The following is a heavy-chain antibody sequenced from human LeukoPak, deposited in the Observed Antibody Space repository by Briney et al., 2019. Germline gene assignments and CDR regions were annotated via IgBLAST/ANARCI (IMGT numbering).Heavy chain of an antibody. V-gene: IGHV1-69*13. D-gene: IGHD3-3*01. CDR3: ARRGYYDFWSGPYGMDV. Sequence: GASVKVSCKASGGTFSSYAINWVRQAPGQGLEWMGGIIPIFGTANYAQKFQGRVTITADESTSTAYMELSSLRSEDTAVYYCARRGYYDFWSGPYGMDVWGQGTTVTVSS. CDR2: IIPIFGTA. CDR1: GGTFSSYA. J-gene: IGHJ6*02.